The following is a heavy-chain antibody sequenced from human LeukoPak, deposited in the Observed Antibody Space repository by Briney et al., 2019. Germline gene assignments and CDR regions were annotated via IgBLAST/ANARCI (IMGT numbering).Heavy chain of an antibody. J-gene: IGHJ4*02. CDR2: IYYSGST. D-gene: IGHD5-18*01. CDR3: AAGGYSYGTLN. CDR1: GGSISSYY. Sequence: SETLSLTCTVSGGSISSYYWSWIRQPPGKGLEWIGYIYYSGSTNYNPSLKSRVTISVDTSKNQFSLKLSPVTAADTAVYYCAAGGYSYGTLNWGQGTLVTVSS. V-gene: IGHV4-59*08.